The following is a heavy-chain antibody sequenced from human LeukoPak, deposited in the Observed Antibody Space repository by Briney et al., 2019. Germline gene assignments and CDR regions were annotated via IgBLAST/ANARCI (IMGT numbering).Heavy chain of an antibody. Sequence: ASVKVSCKASGYNFINYDISWVRQAPGQGLEWMGWIIGYNGDTHYARKLQGRVTMTTDTSTSTAYMELRNLRSDDTAVYYCVRVRNAHWSRYYFDYWGQGTLVTVSS. CDR2: IIGYNGDT. CDR1: GYNFINYD. CDR3: VRVRNAHWSRYYFDY. J-gene: IGHJ4*02. V-gene: IGHV1-18*01. D-gene: IGHD2-8*02.